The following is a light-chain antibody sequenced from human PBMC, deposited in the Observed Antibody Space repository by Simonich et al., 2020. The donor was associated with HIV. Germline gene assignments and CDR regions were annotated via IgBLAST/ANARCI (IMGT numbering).Light chain of an antibody. Sequence: DIVMTQSPLSLPVTLGQPASISCRSSQSLVHSDGNTYLNWFQQRPGQSPRRRIDKVSNRDSGVPERFSGSGSGTDFTLKISRVEAEDVGVYYCMQGTHWPLTFGGGTKVEIK. CDR1: QSLVHSDGNTY. CDR2: KVS. J-gene: IGKJ4*01. CDR3: MQGTHWPLT. V-gene: IGKV2-30*02.